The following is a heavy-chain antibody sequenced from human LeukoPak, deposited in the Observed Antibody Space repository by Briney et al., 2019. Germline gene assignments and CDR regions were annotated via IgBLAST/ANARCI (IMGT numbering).Heavy chain of an antibody. V-gene: IGHV4-30-4*08. J-gene: IGHJ4*02. CDR1: GGSISSGDYY. Sequence: PSQTLSLTCTVSGGSISSGDYYWSWIRQTPGKGLEWIGYIYYSGSTYYNPSLKSRVTISVDTSKNQFSLKLSSVTAADTAVYYCARGGDGYNYAHFDYWGQGTLVTVSS. CDR2: IYYSGST. D-gene: IGHD5-24*01. CDR3: ARGGDGYNYAHFDY.